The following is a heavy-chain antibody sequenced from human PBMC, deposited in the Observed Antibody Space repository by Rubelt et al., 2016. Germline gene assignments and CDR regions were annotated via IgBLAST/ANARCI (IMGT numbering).Heavy chain of an antibody. CDR1: GGSISSSSYY. J-gene: IGHJ2*01. Sequence: QLQLQESGPGLVKPAETLSLTCTVSGGSISSSSYYWGWLRQPPGKGLEWIGSIYYSGSTYYNPSLKSRVTISVDTSKNQFSLKLSSVTAEDTAVHYCASLLRSYGYFDLWGRGTLVTVSS. CDR2: IYYSGST. V-gene: IGHV4-39*01. CDR3: ASLLRSYGYFDL.